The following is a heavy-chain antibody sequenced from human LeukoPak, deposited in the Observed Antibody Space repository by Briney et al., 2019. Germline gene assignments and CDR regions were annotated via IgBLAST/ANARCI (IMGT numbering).Heavy chain of an antibody. Sequence: ASVNVSCKADGYTFTNFGITWVRQAPGQGLEWMGRISGYNGKTLYAQKFQGRVTMITDTSTSTAYMEVRSLRSDDTAMYYCARHDGGWYRSDYWGQGTLVTVSS. D-gene: IGHD6-19*01. J-gene: IGHJ4*02. CDR1: GYTFTNFG. CDR3: ARHDGGWYRSDY. V-gene: IGHV1-18*01. CDR2: ISGYNGKT.